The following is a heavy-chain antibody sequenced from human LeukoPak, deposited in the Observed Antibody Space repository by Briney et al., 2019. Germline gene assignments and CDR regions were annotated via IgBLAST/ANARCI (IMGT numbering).Heavy chain of an antibody. V-gene: IGHV3-11*01. CDR2: ISSSGSTI. CDR1: GFTFSDYY. J-gene: IGHJ4*02. D-gene: IGHD3-10*01. CDR3: ALSYSGSYPY. Sequence: PGGSLRLSCSASGFTFSDYYNRWVRQAPGEGLEWVSYISSSGSTIYYADSVKGRFTISRDNAKNSLYLQMNSLRAEDTAVYYCALSYSGSYPYWGQGTLVTVSS.